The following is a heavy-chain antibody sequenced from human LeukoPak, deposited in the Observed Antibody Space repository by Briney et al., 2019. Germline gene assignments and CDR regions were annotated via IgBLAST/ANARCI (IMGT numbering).Heavy chain of an antibody. CDR3: ARLWDTAMVSGDYYYGMDV. V-gene: IGHV1-69*13. D-gene: IGHD5-18*01. J-gene: IGHJ6*02. CDR2: IIPIFGTA. CDR1: GGTFISYA. Sequence: GASVKVSCKASGGTFISYAISWVRQAPGQGLEWMGGIIPIFGTANYAQKFQGRVTITADESTSTAYMELSSLRSEDTAVYYCARLWDTAMVSGDYYYGMDVWGQGTTVTVSS.